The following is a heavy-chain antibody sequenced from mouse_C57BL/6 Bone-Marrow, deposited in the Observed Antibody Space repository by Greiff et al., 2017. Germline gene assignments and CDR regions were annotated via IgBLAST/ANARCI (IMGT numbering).Heavy chain of an antibody. D-gene: IGHD2-5*01. CDR2: IDPSDSET. J-gene: IGHJ2*01. Sequence: VQLQQPGAELVRPGSSVKLSCKASGYTFTSYWMHWVKQRPIQGLEWIGNIDPSDSETHYNQKFKDKATLTVDKSSSTAYMQLSSLTSEDSAVYYCARGEFNSNYSYYFDYWGQGTTLTVSS. CDR1: GYTFTSYW. CDR3: ARGEFNSNYSYYFDY. V-gene: IGHV1-52*01.